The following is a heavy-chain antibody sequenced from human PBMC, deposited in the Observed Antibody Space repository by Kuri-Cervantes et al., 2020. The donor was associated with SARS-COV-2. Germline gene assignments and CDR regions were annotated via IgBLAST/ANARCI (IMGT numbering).Heavy chain of an antibody. Sequence: SETLSLTCTVSGGSISSYYWSWIRQPPGKGLEWIGYIYYSGSTNYNPSLKSRVTISVDTSKNQFSLKLSSVTAADTAVYYCARKAARVRGAFDIWGQGTMVTVSS. D-gene: IGHD6-6*01. CDR3: ARKAARVRGAFDI. V-gene: IGHV4-59*01. CDR2: IYYSGST. J-gene: IGHJ3*02. CDR1: GGSISSYY.